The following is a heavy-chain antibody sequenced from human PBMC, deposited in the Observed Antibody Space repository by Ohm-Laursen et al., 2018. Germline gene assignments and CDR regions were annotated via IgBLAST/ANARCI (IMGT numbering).Heavy chain of an antibody. D-gene: IGHD6-13*01. Sequence: SLRLSCAASGFTFSTYGMHWVRQAPGKGLEWVAVISYDGSNKYYADSVKGRFTISRDNSKNTLYLQMNSLRAEDTAVYYCAKEYSSNWYYFDYWGQGTLVTVSS. J-gene: IGHJ4*02. CDR2: ISYDGSNK. V-gene: IGHV3-30*18. CDR3: AKEYSSNWYYFDY. CDR1: GFTFSTYG.